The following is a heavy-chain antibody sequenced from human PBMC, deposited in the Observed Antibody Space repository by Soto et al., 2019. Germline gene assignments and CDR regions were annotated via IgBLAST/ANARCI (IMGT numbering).Heavy chain of an antibody. D-gene: IGHD2-2*01. V-gene: IGHV3-23*01. Sequence: EVQLLESGGGWVQPGGSLRLSCAASGFTFSIYAMSWVRQAPGKGLEWVSVISGSGGRTYYADYVQGRFTMSRDNSKNTLYLQMKSLRAEDTAVYYCAKEVVVDSPGRYHYYYYGLDVWRQGTTVTFSS. CDR3: AKEVVVDSPGRYHYYYYGLDV. CDR1: GFTFSIYA. CDR2: ISGSGGRT. J-gene: IGHJ6*01.